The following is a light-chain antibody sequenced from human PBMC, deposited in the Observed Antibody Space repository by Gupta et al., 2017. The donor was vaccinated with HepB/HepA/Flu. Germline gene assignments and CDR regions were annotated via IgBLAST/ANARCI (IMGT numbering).Light chain of an antibody. CDR3: QQYYSTPLT. J-gene: IGKJ1*01. Sequence: DIVMTQSPDSLAVSLGERATINCKSSQSVSYSSNDKNYLTWYQQKPGQPPKLLISWASTRESGVPDRFSGSGSGTDFTLTISSLQAEDVAVYFCQQYYSTPLTFGQGTKVEIK. CDR2: WAS. V-gene: IGKV4-1*01. CDR1: QSVSYSSNDKNY.